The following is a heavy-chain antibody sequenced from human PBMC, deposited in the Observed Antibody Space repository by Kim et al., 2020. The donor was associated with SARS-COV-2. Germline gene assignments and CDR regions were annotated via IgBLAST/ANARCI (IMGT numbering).Heavy chain of an antibody. Sequence: SETLSLTCTVSGGSISSSGFYWGWIRQPPGKGLEWIGNIYYSGSTYYNPSLKSRVTISVDTSKNEFSLKLSSVTAADTAVYYCARPQNNWPHYGMDVWGQGTTVTVSS. V-gene: IGHV4-39*01. CDR3: ARPQNNWPHYGMDV. CDR1: GGSISSSGFY. D-gene: IGHD1-1*01. J-gene: IGHJ6*02. CDR2: IYYSGST.